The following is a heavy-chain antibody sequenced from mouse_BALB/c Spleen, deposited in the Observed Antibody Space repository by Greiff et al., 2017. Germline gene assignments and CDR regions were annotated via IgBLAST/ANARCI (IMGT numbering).Heavy chain of an antibody. V-gene: IGHV2-9*02. CDR3: ARAGREITTAKDYYFDY. D-gene: IGHD1-2*01. CDR2: IWAGGST. CDR1: GFSLTSYG. J-gene: IGHJ2*01. Sequence: VMLVESGPGLVAPSQSLSITCTVSGFSLTSYGVHWVRQPPGKGLEWLGVIWAGGSTNYNSALMSRLSISKDNSKSQVFLKMNSLQTDDTAMYYCARAGREITTAKDYYFDYWGQGTTLTVSS.